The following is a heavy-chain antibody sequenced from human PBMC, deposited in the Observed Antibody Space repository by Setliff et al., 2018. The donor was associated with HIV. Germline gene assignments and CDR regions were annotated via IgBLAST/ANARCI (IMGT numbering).Heavy chain of an antibody. CDR3: TTPLDSSGYFGSDYFDY. J-gene: IGHJ4*02. D-gene: IGHD3-22*01. CDR2: ISAYNGNT. V-gene: IGHV1-18*01. CDR1: GYTFTSYG. Sequence: ASVKVSCKASGYTFTSYGISWVRQAPGQGLEWMGWISAYNGNTNYAQKFQGRITITADTSTDTAYLELSSLRSEDSAFYYCTTPLDSSGYFGSDYFDYWGQGALVTVSS.